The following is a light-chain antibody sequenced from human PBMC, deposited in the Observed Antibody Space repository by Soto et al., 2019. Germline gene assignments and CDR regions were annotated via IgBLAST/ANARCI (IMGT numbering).Light chain of an antibody. V-gene: IGKV3-20*01. Sequence: EIVLTQSPGTLSLSPGERATLSCRASQSGSSSYLAWYQQKPGQAPRLLIYGASSRATGIPDRFSGSGSGTDFTLTISRLEPEDFAVYYCPQYGSSPGTFGQGTKVEIK. CDR3: PQYGSSPGT. CDR1: QSGSSSY. J-gene: IGKJ1*01. CDR2: GAS.